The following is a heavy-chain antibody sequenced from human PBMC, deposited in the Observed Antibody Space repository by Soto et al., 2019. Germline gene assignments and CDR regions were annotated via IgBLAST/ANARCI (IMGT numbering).Heavy chain of an antibody. Sequence: SQTLSLTCTVSGGSISRYYWSWCRQPPWKGLEWIAYIFYSGTTNYNPSLKSRVTISVDTSKNQFSLKLGSVTAADTAVYYCARHAGYCSSSRGRRNYYYYYMEFWGKGTTVTVAS. D-gene: IGHD2-2*01. CDR2: IFYSGTT. CDR3: ARHAGYCSSSRGRRNYYYYYMEF. CDR1: GGSISRYY. V-gene: IGHV4-59*08. J-gene: IGHJ6*03.